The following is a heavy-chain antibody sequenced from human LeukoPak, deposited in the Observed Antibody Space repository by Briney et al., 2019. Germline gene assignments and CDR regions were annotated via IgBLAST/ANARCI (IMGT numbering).Heavy chain of an antibody. CDR1: GFTVSSNE. V-gene: IGHV3-7*01. CDR3: ARDPEDYYDSSAYYDGFDM. Sequence: GGSLRLSCAASGFTVSSNEMSWVRQAPGKGLEWVANIKHDGSVQYCVDSVKGRFTISRDNAKNSLYLQMNSLRAEDTAVYYCARDPEDYYDSSAYYDGFDMWGQGTMVTVSS. J-gene: IGHJ3*02. CDR2: IKHDGSVQ. D-gene: IGHD3-22*01.